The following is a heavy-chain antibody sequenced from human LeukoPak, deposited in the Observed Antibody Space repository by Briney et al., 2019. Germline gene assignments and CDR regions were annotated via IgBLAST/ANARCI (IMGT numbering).Heavy chain of an antibody. D-gene: IGHD2-15*01. J-gene: IGHJ2*01. CDR2: IYYSGSN. Sequence: PSEPLSLTCSVSGGSIISPSYYWSFIPQPPGKGLGWIGSIYYSGSNRYNPSLQSPVTISVDTSRNEFSLKLRSVTATDTAVYYCSRRDCSHTDCFYWYFDLWGRGALLTVSS. CDR3: SRRDCSHTDCFYWYFDL. CDR1: GGSIISPSYY. V-gene: IGHV4-39*07.